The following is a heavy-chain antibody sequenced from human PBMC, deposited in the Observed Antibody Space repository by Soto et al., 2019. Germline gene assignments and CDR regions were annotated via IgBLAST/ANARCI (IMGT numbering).Heavy chain of an antibody. Sequence: SETLSLTCTVSGGSISSSSYYWCWIRHPPGKGLEWIGSIYYSGSTYYNPSLKSRVTISVDTSKNQFSLKLSSVTAADTAVYYCARHLRLGATQYYYYYGMDVWGQGTTVTVSS. D-gene: IGHD1-26*01. J-gene: IGHJ6*02. CDR1: GGSISSSSYY. CDR3: ARHLRLGATQYYYYYGMDV. CDR2: IYYSGST. V-gene: IGHV4-39*01.